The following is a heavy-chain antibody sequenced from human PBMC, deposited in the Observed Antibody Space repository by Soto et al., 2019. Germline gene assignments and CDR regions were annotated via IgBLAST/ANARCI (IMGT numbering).Heavy chain of an antibody. Sequence: GGSLRLSCAASGFTFSSYWMHWVRQAPGKGLVWVSRINSDGSSTSYADSVKGRFTISRDNAKNTLYLQMNSLRAEDTAVYYCASRIAVAGAAFDIWGQGTMVTVSS. CDR1: GFTFSSYW. D-gene: IGHD6-19*01. V-gene: IGHV3-74*01. J-gene: IGHJ3*02. CDR3: ASRIAVAGAAFDI. CDR2: INSDGSST.